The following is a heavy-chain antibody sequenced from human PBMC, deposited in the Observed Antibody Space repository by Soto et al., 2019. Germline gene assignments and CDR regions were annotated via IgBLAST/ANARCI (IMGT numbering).Heavy chain of an antibody. V-gene: IGHV5-10-1*01. CDR2: IDPSDSYT. CDR3: ARGMRYYYGMDV. J-gene: IGHJ6*02. Sequence: RGESLKISCKGSGYSFTSYWISWVRQMPGKGLEWMGRIDPSDSYTNYSPSFQGHVTISADKSISTAYLQWSSLKASDTAMYYCARGMRYYYGMDVWGQGTTVTVSS. CDR1: GYSFTSYW.